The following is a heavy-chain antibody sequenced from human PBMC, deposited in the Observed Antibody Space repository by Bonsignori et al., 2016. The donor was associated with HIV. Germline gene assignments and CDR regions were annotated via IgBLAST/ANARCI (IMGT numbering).Heavy chain of an antibody. J-gene: IGHJ3*02. CDR3: AKGYCSGGSCYSDAFDI. D-gene: IGHD2-15*01. Sequence: RQAPGKGLEWIGYIYYSGSTNYNPSLKSRVTISVDTSKNQFSLKLSSVTAADTAVYYCAKGYCSGGSCYSDAFDIWGQGTMVTVSS. CDR2: IYYSGST. V-gene: IGHV4-59*01.